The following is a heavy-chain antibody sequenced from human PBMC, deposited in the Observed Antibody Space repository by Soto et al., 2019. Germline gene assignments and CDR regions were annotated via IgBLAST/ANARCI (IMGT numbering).Heavy chain of an antibody. J-gene: IGHJ4*02. CDR3: ANLASGPAAAGYPRDY. Sequence: GGSLRLSCAASGFTFSSYGMHWVRQAPGKGLEWVAVIWYDGSNKYYADSVKGRFTISRDNSKNTLYLQMNSLRAEDTAVYYCANLASGPAAAGYPRDYWGQGTLVTVSS. D-gene: IGHD6-13*01. V-gene: IGHV3-33*06. CDR2: IWYDGSNK. CDR1: GFTFSSYG.